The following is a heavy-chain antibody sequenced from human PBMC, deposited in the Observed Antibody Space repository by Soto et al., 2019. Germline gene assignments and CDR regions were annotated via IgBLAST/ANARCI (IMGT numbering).Heavy chain of an antibody. CDR1: GFTFSSNW. D-gene: IGHD6-13*01. J-gene: IGHJ4*02. CDR3: ARGSSSWYVSFDY. CDR2: INSDGSIT. V-gene: IGHV3-74*01. Sequence: SLRLSCAACGFTFSSNWMHLVRQAPGKGLVWVSRINSDGSITSYADSVKGQFTVSRENAKNTLYLQMNSLRAEDTAVYYCARGSSSWYVSFDYFGQRILVTFCS.